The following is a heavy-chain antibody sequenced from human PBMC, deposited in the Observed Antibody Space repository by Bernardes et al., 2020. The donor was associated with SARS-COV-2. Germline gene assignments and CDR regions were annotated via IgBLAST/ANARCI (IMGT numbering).Heavy chain of an antibody. J-gene: IGHJ4*02. Sequence: GWSLRLSCVASGFKFRDYAMGWVRQAPGKGLEWVSVVAGYGGATYYAESVKGRFTTSRDDSTTVYLQMNSLRGDDTALYFCARGRYGAGQYYFDHWGKGTLVTVSS. CDR1: GFKFRDYA. CDR3: ARGRYGAGQYYFDH. CDR2: VAGYGGAT. V-gene: IGHV3-23*01. D-gene: IGHD3-10*01.